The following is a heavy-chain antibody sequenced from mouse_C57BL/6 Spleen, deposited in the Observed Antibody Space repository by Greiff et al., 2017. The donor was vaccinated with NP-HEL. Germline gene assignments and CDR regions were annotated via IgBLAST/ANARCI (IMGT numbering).Heavy chain of an antibody. CDR1: GYSFTGYY. D-gene: IGHD4-1*01. J-gene: IGHJ2*01. CDR2: INPSTGGT. CDR3: ARVVSLTGVYYFDY. V-gene: IGHV1-42*01. Sequence: EVQLQQSGPELVKPGASVKISCKASGYSFTGYYMNWVKQSPEKSLEWIGEINPSTGGTTYNQKFKAKATLTVDKSSSTAYMPLKSLTSEDSAVYYCARVVSLTGVYYFDYWGQGTTLTVSS.